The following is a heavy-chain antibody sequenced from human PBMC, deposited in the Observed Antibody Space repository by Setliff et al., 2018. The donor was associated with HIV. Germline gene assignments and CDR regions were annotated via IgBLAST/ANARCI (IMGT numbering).Heavy chain of an antibody. Sequence: GGSLRLSCAASGFTFHNVWMHWVRQAPGKGLEWVGRIKSRTDGGTTDYSAPVKGRFTISRDDSKNTLYLVMNGLKTEDTALYYCTTEKRGSGAYNFDHWGQGTLVTVSS. CDR3: TTEKRGSGAYNFDH. CDR1: GFTFHNVW. CDR2: IKSRTDGGTT. J-gene: IGHJ4*02. V-gene: IGHV3-15*01. D-gene: IGHD5-12*01.